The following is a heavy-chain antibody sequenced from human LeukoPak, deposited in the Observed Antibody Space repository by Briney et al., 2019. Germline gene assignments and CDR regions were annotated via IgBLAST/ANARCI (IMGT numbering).Heavy chain of an antibody. CDR2: ISAYNGNT. Sequence: ASVKVSCKASGYTFTGYGISWVRQAPGQGLEWMGWISAYNGNTNYAQKIQGRVTITTHRSTTTAYMELRSLRSDDTAVYYCAILLQGYSYGYPPFAYWGQGTLVTVSS. CDR1: GYTFTGYG. J-gene: IGHJ4*02. V-gene: IGHV1-18*01. CDR3: AILLQGYSYGYPPFAY. D-gene: IGHD5-18*01.